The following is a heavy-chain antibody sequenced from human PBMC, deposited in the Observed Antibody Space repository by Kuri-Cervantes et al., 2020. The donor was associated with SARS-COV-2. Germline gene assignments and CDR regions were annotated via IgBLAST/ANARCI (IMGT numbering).Heavy chain of an antibody. CDR3: ARGMGWSGYKFDP. CDR2: IIPIFGIA. J-gene: IGHJ5*02. Sequence: SVKVSCKASGYTFTGYYMHWVRQAPGQGLEWMGGIIPIFGIANYAQKFQGRVTITADKSTSTAYMELSSLRSDDTAVYYCARGMGWSGYKFDPWGQGTLVTVSS. D-gene: IGHD3-3*01. CDR1: GYTFTGYY. V-gene: IGHV1-69*10.